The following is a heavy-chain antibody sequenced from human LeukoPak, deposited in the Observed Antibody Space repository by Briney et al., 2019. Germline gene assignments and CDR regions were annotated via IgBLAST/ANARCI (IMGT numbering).Heavy chain of an antibody. J-gene: IGHJ5*02. CDR2: IYHSGST. Sequence: SETLSLTCTVSGYSISSGYYWGWIRQPPGKGLEWIGSIYHSGSTYYNPSLKSRVTISVDTSKNQFSLKLSSVTAADTAVYYCARTAAAKGSNWFDPWGQGTLVTVSS. V-gene: IGHV4-38-2*02. CDR1: GYSISSGYY. D-gene: IGHD6-13*01. CDR3: ARTAAAKGSNWFDP.